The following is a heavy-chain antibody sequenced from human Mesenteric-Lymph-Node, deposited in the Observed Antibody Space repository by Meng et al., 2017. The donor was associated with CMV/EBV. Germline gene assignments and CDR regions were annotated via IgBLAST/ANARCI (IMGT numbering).Heavy chain of an antibody. CDR2: MSYSGGT. J-gene: IGHJ6*02. CDR3: ARDREGVGATFYYYGLDI. D-gene: IGHD1-26*01. Sequence: GSLRLSCTVSDGSISSYYWSWIRQPPGKGLEWIGYMSYSGGTNYNSSLKSRVTVSLDTSKMQFSLKLSSVTAADTAVYYCARDREGVGATFYYYGLDIWGQGTTVTVSS. V-gene: IGHV4-59*01. CDR1: DGSISSYY.